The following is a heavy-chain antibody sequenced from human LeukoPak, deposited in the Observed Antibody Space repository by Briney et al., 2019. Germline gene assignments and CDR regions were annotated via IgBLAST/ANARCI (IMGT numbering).Heavy chain of an antibody. Sequence: SVKVSCKASGGTFGSYAISWVRQAPGQGLEWMGRIIPILGIANYAQKFQGRVTITADKSTSTAYMELSSLRSEDTAVYYCARDRWDYYDSSGYPIDYWGQGTLVTVSS. CDR2: IIPILGIA. J-gene: IGHJ4*02. CDR1: GGTFGSYA. V-gene: IGHV1-69*04. D-gene: IGHD3-22*01. CDR3: ARDRWDYYDSSGYPIDY.